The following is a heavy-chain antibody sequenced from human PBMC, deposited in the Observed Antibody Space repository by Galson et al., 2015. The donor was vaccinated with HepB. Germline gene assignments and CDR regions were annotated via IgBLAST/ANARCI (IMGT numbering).Heavy chain of an antibody. CDR2: ISYDGSNK. D-gene: IGHD6-19*01. Sequence: SLRLSCAASGFTFSNYDMHWVRQAPGKGLEWVAVISYDGSNKYYADSVKGRFTISRDNSKNTLYLQMNSLRAEDTALYYCAKDPYLYSALAGTMAGFDYWGQGTLVT. V-gene: IGHV3-30*18. J-gene: IGHJ4*02. CDR1: GFTFSNYD. CDR3: AKDPYLYSALAGTMAGFDY.